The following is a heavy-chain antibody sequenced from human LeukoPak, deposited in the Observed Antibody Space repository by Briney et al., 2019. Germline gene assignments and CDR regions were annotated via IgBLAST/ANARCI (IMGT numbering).Heavy chain of an antibody. CDR2: ISSSSIYI. CDR3: ARETNTSDSSGYIRADVRRDDY. D-gene: IGHD3-22*01. Sequence: GGSLRLSCAASGFTFSSYGMNWVRQAPGKGLEWVSSISSSSIYIYYTDSVKGRFTISRDNAGNSLYLQMNSLRAEDTAVYYCARETNTSDSSGYIRADVRRDDYWGQGTLVTVSS. CDR1: GFTFSSYG. J-gene: IGHJ4*02. V-gene: IGHV3-21*01.